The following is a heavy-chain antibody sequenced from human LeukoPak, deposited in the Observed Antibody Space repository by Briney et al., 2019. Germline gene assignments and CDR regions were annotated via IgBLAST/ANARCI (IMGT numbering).Heavy chain of an antibody. J-gene: IGHJ4*02. CDR2: IYSGGSI. CDR1: GFTVSSNY. CDR3: AGAPAAGTHHFDY. Sequence: GGSLRLSCAASGFTVSSNYMNWVRQAPGKGLEWVSVIYSGGSIYYADSVKGRFTISRDNSKNTLYLQMNSLRAEDTAVYYCAGAPAAGTHHFDYWGQGTLVTVSS. V-gene: IGHV3-53*01. D-gene: IGHD6-13*01.